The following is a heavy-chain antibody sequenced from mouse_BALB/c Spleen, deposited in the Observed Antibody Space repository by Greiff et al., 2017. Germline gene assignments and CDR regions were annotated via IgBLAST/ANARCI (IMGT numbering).Heavy chain of an antibody. Sequence: WVRQPPGKGLEWLGMIWGGGSTDYNSALKSRLSISKDNSKSQVFLKMNSLQTDDTAMYYCARNSPNYYGSSDWYFDVWGAGTTVTVSS. CDR3: ARNSPNYYGSSDWYFDV. J-gene: IGHJ1*01. V-gene: IGHV2-6-4*01. D-gene: IGHD1-1*01. CDR2: IWGGGST.